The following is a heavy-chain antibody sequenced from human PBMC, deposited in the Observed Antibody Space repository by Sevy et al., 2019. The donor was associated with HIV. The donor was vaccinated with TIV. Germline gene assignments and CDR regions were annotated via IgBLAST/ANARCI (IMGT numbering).Heavy chain of an antibody. Sequence: SETLSLTCTVSGGSITSLYWNWIRQPPGKGLEWIPNIYYNGHINYNPSLKSRVTLSLDTSKNQFSLRLSSVTAAATAMYYCAGENAWGRGYSWGQGTLVTVSS. CDR1: GGSITSLY. CDR2: IYYNGHI. V-gene: IGHV4-59*08. CDR3: AGENAWGRGYS. D-gene: IGHD1-26*01. J-gene: IGHJ4*02.